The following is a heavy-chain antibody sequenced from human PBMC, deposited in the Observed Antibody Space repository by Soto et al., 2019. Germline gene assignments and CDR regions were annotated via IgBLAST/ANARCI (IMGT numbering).Heavy chain of an antibody. V-gene: IGHV4-31*03. J-gene: IGHJ4*02. CDR2: IYSRGST. Sequence: QVQLQESGPGLVKHSQTLSLTCTVSSGSISSGSYYWTWIRQHPGKGLEWIAYIYSRGSTYYNPSLKSRVTISVDTSKNQFSLKLSSVTAADTAVYYCARGGEIGSAPFFDYWGQGTLVTVSS. CDR3: ARGGEIGSAPFFDY. CDR1: SGSISSGSYY. D-gene: IGHD3-16*01.